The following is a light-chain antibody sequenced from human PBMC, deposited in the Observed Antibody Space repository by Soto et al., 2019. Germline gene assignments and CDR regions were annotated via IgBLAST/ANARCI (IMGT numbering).Light chain of an antibody. V-gene: IGLV2-8*01. CDR2: EVS. CDR1: SSDVGGYKY. CDR3: SSYAGSNNFV. J-gene: IGLJ1*01. Sequence: QSALTQPPSASGSPGQSVTISCTGTSSDVGGYKYVSWYQQHPGKAPKLMIYEVSKRPSGVPDRFSGSKSDNTASLTVSGLQAEDEADYYCSSYAGSNNFVFGTGTKAPS.